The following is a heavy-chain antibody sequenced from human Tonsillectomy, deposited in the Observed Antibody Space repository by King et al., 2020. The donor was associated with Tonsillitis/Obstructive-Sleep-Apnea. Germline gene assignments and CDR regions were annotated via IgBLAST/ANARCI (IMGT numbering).Heavy chain of an antibody. CDR2: INHSGST. CDR1: GGSFSGYY. V-gene: IGHV4-34*01. J-gene: IGHJ5*02. Sequence: VQLQQWGAGLLKPSETLSLTCAVYGGSFSGYYWSWIRQPPGKGLEWIGEINHSGSTNYNPSLKSRVTISVDTSKNQFSLKLSPATAADTAVYYCATSTTVTPWFDPWGQGTLVTVSS. CDR3: ATSTTVTPWFDP. D-gene: IGHD4-17*01.